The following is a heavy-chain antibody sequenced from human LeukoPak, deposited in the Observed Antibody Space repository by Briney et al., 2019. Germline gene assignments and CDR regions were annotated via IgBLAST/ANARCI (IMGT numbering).Heavy chain of an antibody. J-gene: IGHJ4*02. CDR2: VWYDGRDK. CDR1: GFTFTNHA. Sequence: GGSLRLSWAAFGFTFTNHAIHWVRQAPGKGLEWVAVVWYDGRDKFYSDYVEGRFTISRDNSKNTVNLQMNSLRAEDTAIYYCARYSGSFLDYWGQGTLVTVSS. V-gene: IGHV3-33*01. CDR3: ARYSGSFLDY. D-gene: IGHD3-10*01.